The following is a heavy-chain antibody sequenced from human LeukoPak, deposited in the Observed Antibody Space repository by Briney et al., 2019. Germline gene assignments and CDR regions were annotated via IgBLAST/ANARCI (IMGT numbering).Heavy chain of an antibody. Sequence: SVKVSCKASGYSFTDYYIHWARQAPGQGLEWMGWINPNSGGTKYAQKFQGRVTMTRDTSTSAAYVELSRLRSDDTAMYYCATLGSPNFDNWGQGTLVTVSS. D-gene: IGHD2-15*01. CDR3: ATLGSPNFDN. CDR2: INPNSGGT. CDR1: GYSFTDYY. V-gene: IGHV1-2*02. J-gene: IGHJ4*02.